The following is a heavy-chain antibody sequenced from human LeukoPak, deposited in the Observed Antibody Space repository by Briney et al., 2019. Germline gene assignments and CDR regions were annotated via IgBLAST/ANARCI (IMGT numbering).Heavy chain of an antibody. CDR1: GGSISSGDYY. Sequence: SETLSLTCTVSGGSISSGDYYWSWIRQPPGKGLEWIAYMYYSGSTYYNPSLKSRVTMSADTSKNQLSLKLSSVTAADTAIYHCARHPTALVSYGFDPWGQGTLVTVSS. J-gene: IGHJ5*02. CDR3: ARHPTALVSYGFDP. D-gene: IGHD5-18*01. CDR2: MYYSGST. V-gene: IGHV4-30-4*01.